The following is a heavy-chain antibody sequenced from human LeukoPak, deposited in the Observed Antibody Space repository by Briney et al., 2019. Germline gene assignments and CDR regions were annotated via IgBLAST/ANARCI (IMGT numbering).Heavy chain of an antibody. Sequence: TGGSLRLSCAASGFTFSSYSMNWVRQAPGKGLGWVSSISSSSSYIYYADSVKGRFTISRDNAKNSLYPQMNSLRAEDTAVYYCASPLYSSSSVWGQGTLVTVSS. CDR3: ASPLYSSSSV. J-gene: IGHJ4*02. CDR1: GFTFSSYS. D-gene: IGHD6-6*01. CDR2: ISSSSSYI. V-gene: IGHV3-21*01.